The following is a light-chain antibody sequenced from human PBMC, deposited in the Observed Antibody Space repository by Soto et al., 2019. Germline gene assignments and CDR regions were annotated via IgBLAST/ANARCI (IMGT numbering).Light chain of an antibody. J-gene: IGKJ4*01. V-gene: IGKV1-5*03. CDR1: QSISSW. Sequence: DIQMTQSPSSLSASVGDRVTLTCRASQSISSWLAWYQQKPGKAPNLLIYKASSLESGVPSRFSGSGSGTELTLTVSSLQPDDFATYYCQQYDSYPLTFGGGTKVEIK. CDR3: QQYDSYPLT. CDR2: KAS.